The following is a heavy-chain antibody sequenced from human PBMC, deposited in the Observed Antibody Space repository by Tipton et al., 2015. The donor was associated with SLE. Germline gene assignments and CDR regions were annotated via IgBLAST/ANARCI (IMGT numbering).Heavy chain of an antibody. CDR2: IGRGGDT. D-gene: IGHD1-14*01. CDR3: ARHHYALDF. V-gene: IGHV3-13*01. CDR1: GFTFSSND. Sequence: SLRLSCAASGFTFSSNDMHWVRQPTGKGLEWVSAIGRGGDTYYSDSVKGRFSISRENAMNSLFLQMDNLRAGDTAVYYCARHHYALDFWGQGTMVTVSS. J-gene: IGHJ3*01.